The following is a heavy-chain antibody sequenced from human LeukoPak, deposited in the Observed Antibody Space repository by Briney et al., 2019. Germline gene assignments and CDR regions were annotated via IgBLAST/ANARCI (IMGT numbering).Heavy chain of an antibody. CDR2: TSHDGRNN. J-gene: IGHJ4*02. Sequence: GRSLRLSCAASGFTFSDYGMHWVRQAPGKGLEWVAVTSHDGRNNLYADSVKGRFTISRDNSKNTLYLQMNSLRAEDTAVYYCAKDTAENYGELDYWGQGTLVTVSS. CDR3: AKDTAENYGELDY. V-gene: IGHV3-30*18. CDR1: GFTFSDYG. D-gene: IGHD1-7*01.